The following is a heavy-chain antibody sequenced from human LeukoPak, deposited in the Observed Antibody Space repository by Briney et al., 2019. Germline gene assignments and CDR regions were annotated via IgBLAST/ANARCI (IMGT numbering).Heavy chain of an antibody. Sequence: SETLSLTCTVSGGSISSCSYYWGWIRQPPGKGLEWIGSIYYSGSTYYNPSLKSRVTISVDTSKNQFSLKLSSVTAADTAVYYCATIGYCSSTSCQLGDYWGQGTLVTVSS. J-gene: IGHJ4*02. CDR3: ATIGYCSSTSCQLGDY. V-gene: IGHV4-39*01. CDR1: GGSISSCSYY. CDR2: IYYSGST. D-gene: IGHD2-2*01.